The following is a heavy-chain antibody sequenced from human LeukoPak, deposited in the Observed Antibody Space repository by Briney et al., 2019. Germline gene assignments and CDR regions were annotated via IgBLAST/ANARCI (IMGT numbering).Heavy chain of an antibody. J-gene: IGHJ4*02. CDR3: ARETAMVTRYFDY. D-gene: IGHD5-18*01. CDR1: GYTFTSYF. CDR2: IHPCGGST. Sequence: ASVKVSCKASGYTFTSYFMHGVRQAAGQGLEGMGIIHPCGGSTSYAQKFQGRVTMTRDRSTSTVYMELSRLRSEDTAVYYCARETAMVTRYFDYWGQGTLVTVSS. V-gene: IGHV1-46*01.